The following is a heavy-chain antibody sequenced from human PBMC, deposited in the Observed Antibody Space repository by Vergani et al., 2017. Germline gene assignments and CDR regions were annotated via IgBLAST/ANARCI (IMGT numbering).Heavy chain of an antibody. CDR3: ARQNPYGSAHVDF. V-gene: IGHV4-38-2*01. CDR1: GYSVGSGYY. D-gene: IGHD3-10*01. Sequence: QVDLQESGPGLVKSSETLSLNCAVPGYSVGSGYYWGWIRQPPGRGVGWIGFVHRNGNTYYTLSLRSRATISRDTSKNQFSLRLTSVTAADTAVYYCARQNPYGSAHVDFWGRGVLVTVSA. J-gene: IGHJ4*02. CDR2: VHRNGNT.